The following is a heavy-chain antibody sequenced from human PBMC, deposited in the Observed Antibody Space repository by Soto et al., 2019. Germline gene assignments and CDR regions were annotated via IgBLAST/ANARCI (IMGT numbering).Heavy chain of an antibody. CDR1: GFTFSSYG. CDR3: ARDRESGNRQQLPDY. V-gene: IGHV3-33*01. J-gene: IGHJ4*02. D-gene: IGHD6-13*01. Sequence: QVQLVESGGGVVQPGRSLRLSCAASGFTFSSYGMHWVRQAPGKGREWVAVIWYDGSNKYYADSVKGRFTISRDNSKNTLYLQMNSLRAEDTAVYYCARDRESGNRQQLPDYWGQGTLVTVSS. CDR2: IWYDGSNK.